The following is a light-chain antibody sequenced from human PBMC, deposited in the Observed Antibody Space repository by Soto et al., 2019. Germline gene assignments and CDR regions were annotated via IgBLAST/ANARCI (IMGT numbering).Light chain of an antibody. CDR2: DAS. CDR3: QQYYSSWT. J-gene: IGKJ1*01. Sequence: IQMTQSPATLSASVGDRVTITCRASQSVGYWLAWYQPKPGKAPTLLVYDASNLHSGVPARFSGIGSGSEFTLTISSLQPDDFGTYDCQQYYSSWTFGQGTKVDIK. CDR1: QSVGYW. V-gene: IGKV1-5*01.